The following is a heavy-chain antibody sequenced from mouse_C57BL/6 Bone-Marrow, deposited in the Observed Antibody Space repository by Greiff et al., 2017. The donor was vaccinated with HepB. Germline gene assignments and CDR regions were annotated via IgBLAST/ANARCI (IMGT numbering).Heavy chain of an antibody. V-gene: IGHV1-81*01. J-gene: IGHJ4*01. Sequence: VKLQESGAELARPGASVKLSCKASGYTFTSYGISWVKQRTGPGLEWIGEIYPRSGNTYYNEKFKGKATLTADKSSSTAYMELRSLTSEDSAVYFCARYGYYGAMDYWGQGTSVTVSS. D-gene: IGHD2-3*01. CDR2: IYPRSGNT. CDR3: ARYGYYGAMDY. CDR1: GYTFTSYG.